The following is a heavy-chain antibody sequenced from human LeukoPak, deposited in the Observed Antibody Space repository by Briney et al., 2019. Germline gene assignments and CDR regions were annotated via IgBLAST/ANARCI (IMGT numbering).Heavy chain of an antibody. V-gene: IGHV3-9*01. CDR3: AKDIFTMVRGVVDY. CDR2: ISWNSGSI. D-gene: IGHD3-10*01. J-gene: IGHJ4*02. Sequence: SLRLSCAASGFTFDDYAMHWVRQAPGKGLGGGSGISWNSGSIGYADSVKGRFTISRDNAKNSLYLQMNSLRAEDTALYYCAKDIFTMVRGVVDYWGQGTLVTVSS. CDR1: GFTFDDYA.